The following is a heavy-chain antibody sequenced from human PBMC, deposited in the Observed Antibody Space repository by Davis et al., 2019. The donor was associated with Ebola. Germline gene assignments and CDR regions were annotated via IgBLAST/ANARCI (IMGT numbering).Heavy chain of an antibody. D-gene: IGHD4/OR15-4a*01. CDR2: IYYSGST. CDR3: ARSYGAAPFDY. J-gene: IGHJ4*02. CDR1: GGSVSTDFYY. Sequence: MPSETLSLTCTVSGGSVSTDFYYWSWVRQSPGKGLEWIGSIYYSGSTYYNPSLKSRVTISVDTSKNQFSLRLSSVTAADTAVYYCARSYGAAPFDYWGQGTLVTVSS. V-gene: IGHV4-39*01.